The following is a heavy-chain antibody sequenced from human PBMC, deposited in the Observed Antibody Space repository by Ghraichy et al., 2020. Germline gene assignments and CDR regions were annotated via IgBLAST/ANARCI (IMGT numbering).Heavy chain of an antibody. CDR1: GGTFSSYA. Sequence: SVKVSCKASGGTFSSYAISWVRQAPGQGLEWMGRIIPILGIANYAQKFQGRVTITADKSTSTAYMELSSLRSEDTAVYYCARGGSSQSPYYYYYYGMDVWGQGTTVTVAS. CDR2: IIPILGIA. D-gene: IGHD6-6*01. J-gene: IGHJ6*02. CDR3: ARGGSSQSPYYYYYYGMDV. V-gene: IGHV1-69*04.